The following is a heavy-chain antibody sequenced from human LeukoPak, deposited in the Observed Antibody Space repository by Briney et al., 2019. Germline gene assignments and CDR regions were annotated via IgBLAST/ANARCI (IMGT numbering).Heavy chain of an antibody. D-gene: IGHD3-10*01. V-gene: IGHV3-23*01. CDR3: ARAAYYGSGSFDY. Sequence: GGSLRLSCAASGFTFSSYAMSWVRQAPGKGLEWVSAISGSGGSTYYADSVKGRFTISRDNAKNSLYLQMNSLRAEDTAVYYCARAAYYGSGSFDYWGQGTLVTVSS. CDR2: ISGSGGST. J-gene: IGHJ4*02. CDR1: GFTFSSYA.